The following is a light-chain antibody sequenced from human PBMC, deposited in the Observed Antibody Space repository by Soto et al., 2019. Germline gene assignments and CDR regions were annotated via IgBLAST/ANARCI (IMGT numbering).Light chain of an antibody. V-gene: IGKV1-6*02. Sequence: AIQMAQSPSSLSASVGDRVTITCRASQGIGNDVGWYQQKPGKVPKLLLYAATTLQSGVPSRFSGTRSGTDFTLTISSLQPEDFATYYCLQDHNYPLTFGGGTKVEIK. J-gene: IGKJ4*01. CDR1: QGIGND. CDR2: AAT. CDR3: LQDHNYPLT.